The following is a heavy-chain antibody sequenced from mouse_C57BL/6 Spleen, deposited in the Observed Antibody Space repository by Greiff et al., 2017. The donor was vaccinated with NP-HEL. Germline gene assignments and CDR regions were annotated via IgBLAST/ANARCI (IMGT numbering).Heavy chain of an antibody. CDR3: AREGGYYGSSPYYYAMDY. CDR2: IHPNSGST. J-gene: IGHJ4*01. Sequence: QVQLQQPGAELVKPGASVKLSCKASGYTFTSYWMHWVKQRPGQGLEWIGMIHPNSGSTNYNEKFKSKATLTVDKSSSTAYMQLSSLTSEDSAVYYCAREGGYYGSSPYYYAMDYWGQGTSVTVSS. CDR1: GYTFTSYW. V-gene: IGHV1-64*01. D-gene: IGHD1-1*01.